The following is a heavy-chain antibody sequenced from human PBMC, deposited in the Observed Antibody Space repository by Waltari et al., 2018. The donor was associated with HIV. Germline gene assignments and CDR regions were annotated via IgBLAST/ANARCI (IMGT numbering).Heavy chain of an antibody. CDR2: SGPCDSDT. J-gene: IGHJ4*02. D-gene: IGHD6-13*01. CDR3: ARRGMAAAGTGAGAFGY. Sequence: VQLVQSGAEVKKPGGSLKISCKVSGYSFTNYWIGWVCQMPGKGREWMGISGPCDSDTRDSPSDQGEVTIAGVKCISTAYLQLSSLKASDTCMYDCARRGMAAAGTGAGAFGYCGQGTLGTVSS. CDR1: GYSFTNYW. V-gene: IGHV5-51*01.